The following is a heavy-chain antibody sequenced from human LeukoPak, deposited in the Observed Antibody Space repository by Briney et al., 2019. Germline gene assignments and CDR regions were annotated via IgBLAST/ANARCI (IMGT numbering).Heavy chain of an antibody. CDR3: ARDCGSDCSQAFDI. CDR1: GFTVSSNY. J-gene: IGHJ3*02. Sequence: PGGSLRLSCAASGFTVSSNYMSWVRQAPGKGLEWVSIIYRGGSTFYADSVKGRFTISRDNSKNTLYLQMNSLRAEDTAVYYCARDCGSDCSQAFDIWGQGTMVTVSS. D-gene: IGHD2-21*02. CDR2: IYRGGST. V-gene: IGHV3-66*01.